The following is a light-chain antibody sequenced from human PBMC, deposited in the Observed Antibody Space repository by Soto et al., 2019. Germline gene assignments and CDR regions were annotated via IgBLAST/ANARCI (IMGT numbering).Light chain of an antibody. J-gene: IGKJ2*01. V-gene: IGKV1-5*03. CDR1: QSISAW. CDR2: KES. CDR3: QQYSSYSST. Sequence: DIQMTQSPSTLSASVGDRVTITCRASQSISAWVAWYQQKPGKAPKLLIYKESTLQTGVPSRVSGSGSGTEFTLTISSLQPHDFATYYCQQYSSYSSTFGQGTKLEIK.